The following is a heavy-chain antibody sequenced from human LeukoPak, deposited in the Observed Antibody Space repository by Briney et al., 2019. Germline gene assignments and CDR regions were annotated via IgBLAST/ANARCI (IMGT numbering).Heavy chain of an antibody. D-gene: IGHD3-22*01. CDR2: INHSGSI. Sequence: PSETLSLTCAVYGGSFSGYYWSWIRQPPGKGLEWIGEINHSGSINYNPSLKSRVTISVDTSKNQFSLKLSSVTAADTAVYYCARQVPYYYDNSGYSRAFDLWGQGTMVTVSS. J-gene: IGHJ3*01. V-gene: IGHV4-34*01. CDR1: GGSFSGYY. CDR3: ARQVPYYYDNSGYSRAFDL.